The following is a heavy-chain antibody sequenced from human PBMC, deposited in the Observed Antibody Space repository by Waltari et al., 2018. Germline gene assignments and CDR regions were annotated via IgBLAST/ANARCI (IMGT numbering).Heavy chain of an antibody. CDR1: GFTSSSNS. V-gene: IGHV3-21*01. CDR3: ARRLTGYSSGWSYGMDV. Sequence: EVQLVESGGGLVKTGGSLRLTCAAQGFTSSSNSMNWVRQAPGKGLEWVSSISSSSIYIYYADSVKGRFTISRDNAKNSLYLQMNSLRAEDTAVYYCARRLTGYSSGWSYGMDVWGQGTTVTVSS. D-gene: IGHD6-19*01. J-gene: IGHJ6*02. CDR2: ISSSSIYI.